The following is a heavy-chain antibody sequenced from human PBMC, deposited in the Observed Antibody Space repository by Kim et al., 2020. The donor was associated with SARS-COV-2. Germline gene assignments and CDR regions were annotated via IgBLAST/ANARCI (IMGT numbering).Heavy chain of an antibody. CDR3: ARGSNWKHYYYGMDV. J-gene: IGHJ6*02. D-gene: IGHD1-1*01. V-gene: IGHV4-30-2*01. Sequence: PALKSRVTISVDRSKNQFSLKLSSVTAADTAVYYCARGSNWKHYYYGMDVWGQGTTVTVSS.